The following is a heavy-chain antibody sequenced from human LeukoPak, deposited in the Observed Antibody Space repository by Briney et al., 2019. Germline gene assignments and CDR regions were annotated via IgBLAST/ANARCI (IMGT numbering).Heavy chain of an antibody. D-gene: IGHD1-26*01. J-gene: IGHJ5*02. Sequence: GGSLRLSCAASGFTFSSYSMNWVRQAPGRGLEWVSSISSSSSYIYYADSVKGRFTISRDNAKNSLYLQMNSLRAEDTAVYYCARGAGSYQGSWFDPWGQGTLVTVSS. CDR2: ISSSSSYI. V-gene: IGHV3-21*01. CDR1: GFTFSSYS. CDR3: ARGAGSYQGSWFDP.